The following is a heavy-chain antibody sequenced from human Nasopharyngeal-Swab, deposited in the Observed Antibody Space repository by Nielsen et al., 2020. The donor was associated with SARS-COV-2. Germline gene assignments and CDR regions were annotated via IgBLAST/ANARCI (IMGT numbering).Heavy chain of an antibody. V-gene: IGHV3-23*01. CDR3: AKEQYAGSSVDY. CDR2: ISGSGGNT. Sequence: GSLRLSCAASGFTFSNYAMNWVRQAPGKGLEWVSAISGSGGNTYYADSVKGRFTISRDNSRNTLYLHMNSLRAEDTAIYYCAKEQYAGSSVDYWGQGTLVTVSS. D-gene: IGHD1-26*01. J-gene: IGHJ4*02. CDR1: GFTFSNYA.